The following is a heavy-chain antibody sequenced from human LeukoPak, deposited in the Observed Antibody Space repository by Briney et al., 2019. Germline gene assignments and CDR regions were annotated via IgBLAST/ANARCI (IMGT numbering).Heavy chain of an antibody. J-gene: IGHJ5*02. CDR2: ISGSGGST. D-gene: IGHD2-21*01. CDR3: ARVLGELNWLDP. CDR1: GFTFSSYA. Sequence: GGSLRLSCTASGFTFSSYAMSWVRQAPGKGLEWVSAISGSGGSTYYADSVKGRFTISRDNSKNTLYLQMNSLRAEDTDVYYCARVLGELNWLDPWGQGTLVTVSS. V-gene: IGHV3-23*01.